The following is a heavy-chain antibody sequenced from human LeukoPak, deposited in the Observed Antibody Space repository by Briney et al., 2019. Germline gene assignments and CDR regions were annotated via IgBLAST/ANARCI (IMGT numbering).Heavy chain of an antibody. CDR3: ARAEGDYDPLNWIDP. J-gene: IGHJ5*02. V-gene: IGHV1-18*01. D-gene: IGHD3-16*01. CDR2: ISAYTGNT. CDR1: GYTFSNHG. Sequence: ASVKVSCKASGYTFSNHGIGWVRQAPGQGLEWVGWISAYTGNTNYAQKVQGRVTMTTDTSTSTAYMELRSLTSDDTAVYYCARAEGDYDPLNWIDPWGQGTLVSVSS.